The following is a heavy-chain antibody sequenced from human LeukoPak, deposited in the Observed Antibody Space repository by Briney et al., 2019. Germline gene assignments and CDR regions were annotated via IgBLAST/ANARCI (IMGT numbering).Heavy chain of an antibody. Sequence: GGSLRLSCAASGFTFSSYSMNWVRQAPGKGLEWVSYISSGSSTIYYADSVKGRFTISRDNAENSLYLQMNSLRVEDTAVYYCAREATMLRGLITAFDYWGQGTLVTVSS. V-gene: IGHV3-48*01. CDR3: AREATMLRGLITAFDY. J-gene: IGHJ4*02. CDR2: ISSGSSTI. D-gene: IGHD3-10*01. CDR1: GFTFSSYS.